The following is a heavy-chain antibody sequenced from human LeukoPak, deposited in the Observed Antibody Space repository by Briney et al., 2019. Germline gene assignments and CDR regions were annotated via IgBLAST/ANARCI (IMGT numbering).Heavy chain of an antibody. J-gene: IGHJ6*03. Sequence: ASVKVSCKASGGTFSSYAISWVRQAPGQGLEWMGRIIPILGIANYAQKFQGRVTITADKSTSTAYMELSSLRSEDTAVYYCARVTLGYCSSTSCYTDALYYYYMDVWGKGTTVTVSS. CDR1: GGTFSSYA. CDR3: ARVTLGYCSSTSCYTDALYYYYMDV. D-gene: IGHD2-2*02. CDR2: IIPILGIA. V-gene: IGHV1-69*04.